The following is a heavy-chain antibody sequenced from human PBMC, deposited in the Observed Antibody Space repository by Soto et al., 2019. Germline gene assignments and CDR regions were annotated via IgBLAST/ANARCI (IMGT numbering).Heavy chain of an antibody. Sequence: SVKVSCKASGGTFSSYTISWVRQAPGQGLEWMGRIIPILGIANYAQKFQGRVTITADKSTSTAYMELSSLRSEDTAVYYCARNYYDRSGDYHNLLDLWGQGTLDTVSS. CDR2: IIPILGIA. CDR1: GGTFSSYT. D-gene: IGHD3-22*01. J-gene: IGHJ5*02. V-gene: IGHV1-69*02. CDR3: ARNYYDRSGDYHNLLDL.